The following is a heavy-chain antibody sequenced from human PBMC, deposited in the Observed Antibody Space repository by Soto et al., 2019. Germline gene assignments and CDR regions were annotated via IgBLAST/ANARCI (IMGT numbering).Heavy chain of an antibody. V-gene: IGHV1-69*02. Sequence: QVQLVQSGAEVKKPGSSVKVSCKASGGTFSSYTISWVRQAPGQGLEWMGRIIPILGIANYAQKFQGRVTITADKSTSTAYMERSSLRSEDTAVYYCARTLAAAEAGKEMDVWGQGTTVTVSS. CDR1: GGTFSSYT. J-gene: IGHJ6*02. CDR3: ARTLAAAEAGKEMDV. D-gene: IGHD6-13*01. CDR2: IIPILGIA.